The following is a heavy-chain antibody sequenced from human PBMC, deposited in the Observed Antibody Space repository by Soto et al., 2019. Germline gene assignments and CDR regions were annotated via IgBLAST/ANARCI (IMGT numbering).Heavy chain of an antibody. CDR2: ISYDGSYQ. D-gene: IGHD1-26*01. CDR1: GFAFNKFG. V-gene: IGHV3-30*18. CDR3: AKGGEVGGVLGDH. J-gene: IGHJ4*02. Sequence: QVQLVESGVGVVQPGTSLRLSCEASGFAFNKFGMHWVRQAPGKGLEWVAFISYDGSYQNYADSVQGRLTITRDNSMNTLNMQLNSLRREDTAVYYCAKGGEVGGVLGDHWGQGTLVTVSS.